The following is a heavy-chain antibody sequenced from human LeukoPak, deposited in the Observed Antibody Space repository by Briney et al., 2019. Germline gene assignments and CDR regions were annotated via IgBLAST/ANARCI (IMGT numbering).Heavy chain of an antibody. CDR3: ARERGYCGGDCYSGMDY. D-gene: IGHD2-21*02. Sequence: ASVKVSCKASGYTFTSYYMHWVRQAPGQGLEWVGIINPSGGSTSYVQKFQGRVTMTRDTSTSTVYMELSSLRSEDTAVYYCARERGYCGGDCYSGMDYWGQGTLVTVSS. CDR1: GYTFTSYY. J-gene: IGHJ4*02. CDR2: INPSGGST. V-gene: IGHV1-46*01.